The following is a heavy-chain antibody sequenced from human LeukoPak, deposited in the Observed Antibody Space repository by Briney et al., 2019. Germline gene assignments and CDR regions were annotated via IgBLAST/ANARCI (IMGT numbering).Heavy chain of an antibody. CDR1: GGTFSSYA. Sequence: ASVKVSCKASGGTFSSYAISWVRQAPGQGLEWMGRIIPILGIANYAQKFQGRVTITADKSTSTAYMELSSLRSEDTAVYYCARATEDMVRGVIWGQGTLVTVSS. D-gene: IGHD3-10*01. CDR3: ARATEDMVRGVI. J-gene: IGHJ4*02. V-gene: IGHV1-69*04. CDR2: IIPILGIA.